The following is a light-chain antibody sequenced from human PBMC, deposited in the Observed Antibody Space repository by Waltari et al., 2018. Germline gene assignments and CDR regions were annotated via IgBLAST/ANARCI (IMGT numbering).Light chain of an antibody. V-gene: IGKV2-30*02. CDR2: QVS. Sequence: EVVMTQSPLTLPVTLGQPASISCRSTQSLVHSDGSTYVSWYQQRPGQSPRRLIYQVSKRDSGVPDRFSGSGSGTDFTLDISRVEAEDLGFYYCMQAKFWPWTFGQGTEVEIK. CDR1: QSLVHSDGSTY. J-gene: IGKJ1*01. CDR3: MQAKFWPWT.